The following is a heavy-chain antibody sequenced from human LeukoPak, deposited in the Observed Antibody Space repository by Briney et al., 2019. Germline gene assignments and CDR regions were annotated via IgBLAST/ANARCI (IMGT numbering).Heavy chain of an antibody. CDR2: INHSGST. CDR3: ARGRTTIFGVVIMGDDDAFDI. Sequence: KTSETLSLTCTVSGGSISTSSYYWGWIRQPPGKGLEWIGEINHSGSTNYNPSLKSRVTISVDTSKNQFSLKLSSVTAADTAVYYCARGRTTIFGVVIMGDDDAFDIWGQGTMVTVSS. D-gene: IGHD3-3*01. V-gene: IGHV4-39*07. J-gene: IGHJ3*02. CDR1: GGSISTSSYY.